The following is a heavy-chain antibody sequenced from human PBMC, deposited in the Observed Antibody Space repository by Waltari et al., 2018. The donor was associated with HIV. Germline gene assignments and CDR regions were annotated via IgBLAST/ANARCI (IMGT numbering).Heavy chain of an antibody. Sequence: EVQLVESGVGLIKPGGSLRLCCDASTFTLSSNHMNWVRQAPGKGLEWVSIIYSGGSTYYADSVKGRFTISRDNSKNTLYLQMKRLRAEDTAVYYCARVAPDGVGATGPFENWGQGTLVTVSS. J-gene: IGHJ4*02. V-gene: IGHV3-53*01. D-gene: IGHD1-26*01. CDR1: TFTLSSNH. CDR3: ARVAPDGVGATGPFEN. CDR2: IYSGGST.